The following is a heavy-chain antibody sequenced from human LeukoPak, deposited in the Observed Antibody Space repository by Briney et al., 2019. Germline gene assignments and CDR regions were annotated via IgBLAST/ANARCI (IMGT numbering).Heavy chain of an antibody. D-gene: IGHD3-22*01. Sequence: SETLSLTCTVSGGSISGYYWSWIRQPPGKGLEWIGYIFYSGSTDYNPSLKSRVTISVDTSKNQFSLKLSSVTAADTAVYFCARGPYSYDSSGAFDIWGQGTMVTVSS. CDR3: ARGPYSYDSSGAFDI. V-gene: IGHV4-59*08. J-gene: IGHJ3*02. CDR1: GGSISGYY. CDR2: IFYSGST.